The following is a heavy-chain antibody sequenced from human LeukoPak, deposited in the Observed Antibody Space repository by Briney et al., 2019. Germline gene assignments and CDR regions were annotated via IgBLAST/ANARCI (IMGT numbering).Heavy chain of an antibody. J-gene: IGHJ4*02. Sequence: GGSLRLSCAASGFTFSKYWMLWVRQAPGKGLESVSRINTDGTVTTYADSVKGRLTVSRDDADNTMFLQMNSVRDEDTVVYYCATKQWLAPPPDSWGQGTPVTVSS. CDR2: INTDGTVT. CDR3: ATKQWLAPPPDS. D-gene: IGHD6-19*01. CDR1: GFTFSKYW. V-gene: IGHV3-74*01.